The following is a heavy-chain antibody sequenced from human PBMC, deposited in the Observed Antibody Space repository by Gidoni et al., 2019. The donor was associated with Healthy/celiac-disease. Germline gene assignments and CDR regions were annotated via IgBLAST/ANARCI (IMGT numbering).Heavy chain of an antibody. V-gene: IGHV3-48*03. Sequence: EVQMVESGGGLVQPGGSLRLSCAASGFTFSSYEMNWVRQAPGKGLECVSYIIRSGITIYYADSVKGRFTISRDNAKNSLYLQMNSLRAEDTAVYYCARSRMGYSSGWYYFDYWGQGTLVTVSS. J-gene: IGHJ4*02. CDR1: GFTFSSYE. CDR2: IIRSGITI. CDR3: ARSRMGYSSGWYYFDY. D-gene: IGHD6-19*01.